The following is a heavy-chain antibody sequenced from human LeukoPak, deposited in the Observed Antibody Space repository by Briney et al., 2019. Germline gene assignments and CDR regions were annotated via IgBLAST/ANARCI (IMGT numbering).Heavy chain of an antibody. D-gene: IGHD3-3*01. V-gene: IGHV4-39*07. J-gene: IGHJ4*02. CDR2: IYYGGST. Sequence: PSETLSLTCTVSGDSISTSTYYWGWIRQPPGKGLEWIGSIYYGGSTYYNPSLKRRVTISVDTSKNQFSLKLSSVTAADTAVYYCARDSDFWSGYYYFDYWGQGTLVTVSS. CDR1: GDSISTSTYY. CDR3: ARDSDFWSGYYYFDY.